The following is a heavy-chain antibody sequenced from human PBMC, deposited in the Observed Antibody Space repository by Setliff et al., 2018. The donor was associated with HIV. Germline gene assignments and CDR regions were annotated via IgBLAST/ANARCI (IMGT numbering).Heavy chain of an antibody. D-gene: IGHD3-3*01. V-gene: IGHV4-59*08. CDR2: IYYTGST. CDR3: ERGQTYYNFWSVRGAYYYYYMDV. J-gene: IGHJ6*03. Sequence: SETLSLTCTVSGVSISTYYWSWIRQAPGRGLEWIGYIYYTGSTTYNPSLKSRVTISVDTSKNQFSLKLSSVTAADTAVYYCERGQTYYNFWSVRGAYYYYYMDVWGKGTTVTVSS. CDR1: GVSISTYY.